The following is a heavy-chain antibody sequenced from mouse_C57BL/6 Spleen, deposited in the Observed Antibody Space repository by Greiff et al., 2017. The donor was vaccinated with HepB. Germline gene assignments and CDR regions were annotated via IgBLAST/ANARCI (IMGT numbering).Heavy chain of an antibody. V-gene: IGHV5-17*01. J-gene: IGHJ4*01. CDR2: ISSGSSTI. CDR1: GFTFSDYG. CDR3: ARADY. Sequence: EVKVEESGGGLVKPGGSLKLSCAASGFTFSDYGMHWVRQAPEKGLEWVAYISSGSSTIYYADTVKGRFTISRDNAKNTLFLQMTSLRSEDTAMYYCARADYWGQGTSVTVSS.